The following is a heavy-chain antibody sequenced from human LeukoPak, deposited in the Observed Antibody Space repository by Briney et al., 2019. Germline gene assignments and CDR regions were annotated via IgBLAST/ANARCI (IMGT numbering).Heavy chain of an antibody. D-gene: IGHD1-1*01. J-gene: IGHJ4*02. CDR1: GFTFSTHS. CDR2: ISSSSSTI. CDR3: LRVEPYAYYHS. V-gene: IGHV3-48*01. Sequence: GGSLRLSCAASGFTFSTHSMVWVRQAPGKGLECVSYISSSSSTIYYADSVKGRFTISRDNAENSVYLQMNSLRAEDTAVYYCLRVEPYAYYHSWGQGTLVTVSS.